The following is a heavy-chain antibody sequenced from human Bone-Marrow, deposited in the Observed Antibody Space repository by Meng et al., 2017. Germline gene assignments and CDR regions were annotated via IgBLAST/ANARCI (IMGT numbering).Heavy chain of an antibody. J-gene: IGHJ4*02. CDR1: GFTFSSYA. V-gene: IGHV3-7*03. D-gene: IGHD6-13*01. CDR3: VLLVAAAGIDY. Sequence: GESLKISCAASGFTFSSYAMSWVRQAPGKGLEWVANIKYDESEEYYVDSVKGRFTISRDNAKNSLYLLMNSLKAEDTATYYCVLLVAAAGIDYWGQGTLVTVSS. CDR2: IKYDESEE.